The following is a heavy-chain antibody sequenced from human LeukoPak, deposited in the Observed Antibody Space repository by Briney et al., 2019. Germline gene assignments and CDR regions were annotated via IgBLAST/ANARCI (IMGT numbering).Heavy chain of an antibody. CDR1: GFTLSHAW. J-gene: IGHJ4*02. CDR3: TVDTNTDSHYY. D-gene: IGHD2-8*01. Sequence: GGSLRLSCGGSGFTLSHAWMTWVRQGPGKGLEWVGRIKSKTDGGTIDYAAPLKGRFTISRDDSVNTLYLQMNSLKTEDTAVYYCTVDTNTDSHYYWGQGTLVTVSS. V-gene: IGHV3-15*01. CDR2: IKSKTDGGTI.